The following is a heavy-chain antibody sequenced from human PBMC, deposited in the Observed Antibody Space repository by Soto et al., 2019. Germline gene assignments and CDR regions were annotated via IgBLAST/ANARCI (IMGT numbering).Heavy chain of an antibody. CDR2: ISSSSSYI. CDR3: ARVPVGSSGYYYYGMDV. V-gene: IGHV3-21*01. J-gene: IGHJ6*02. D-gene: IGHD3-22*01. CDR1: GFTFSSSS. Sequence: PGGSLRLSCAASGFTFSSSSMNWLRQAPGKGLEWVSSISSSSSYIYYADSVKGRFTISRDNAKNSLYLQMNSLRAEDTAVYYCARVPVGSSGYYYYGMDVRGQGTTVTVS.